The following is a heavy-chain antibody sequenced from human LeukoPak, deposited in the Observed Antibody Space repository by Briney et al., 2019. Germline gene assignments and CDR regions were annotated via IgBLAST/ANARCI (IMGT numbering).Heavy chain of an antibody. J-gene: IGHJ3*02. CDR3: ARDYAVGESFDI. CDR2: ISTSGSTI. D-gene: IGHD3-16*01. V-gene: IGHV3-48*03. CDR1: GFSFSSYE. Sequence: QTGGSLRLSCAASGFSFSSYEMNWVRQAPGKGLEWVSYISTSGSTIYYADSVKGRFTISRDNAKNTLYLQMNSLRAEDTAVYYCARDYAVGESFDIWGQGTLVTVSS.